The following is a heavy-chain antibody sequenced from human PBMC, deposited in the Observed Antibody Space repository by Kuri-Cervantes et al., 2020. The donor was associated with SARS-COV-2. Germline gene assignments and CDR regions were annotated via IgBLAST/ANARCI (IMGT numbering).Heavy chain of an antibody. CDR3: ARAGVRVLRFLDLVYVPDY. CDR1: GFTFSSYS. V-gene: IGHV3-21*01. D-gene: IGHD3-3*01. J-gene: IGHJ4*02. Sequence: GGSLRLSCAASGFTFSSYSMNWVRQAPGTGLEWVSSISSSSSYIYYADSVKGRFTISRDNAKNSLYPQMNSLRAEDTAVYYCARAGVRVLRFLDLVYVPDYWGRGTLVTVSS. CDR2: ISSSSSYI.